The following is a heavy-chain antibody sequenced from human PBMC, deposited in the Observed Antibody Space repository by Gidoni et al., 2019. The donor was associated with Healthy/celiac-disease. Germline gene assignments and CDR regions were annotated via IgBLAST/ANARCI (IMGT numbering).Heavy chain of an antibody. CDR1: GGSFSGYY. J-gene: IGHJ4*02. CDR2: INHSGST. D-gene: IGHD3-16*01. CDR3: ARAPTSDY. V-gene: IGHV4-34*01. Sequence: QFQLQQWVAGLLTPSETLSLTCAVSGGSFSGYYWSWIRQPPGKGLEWIGEINHSGSTTYNPSLKRRVTISVDTSKNQFSLKLSSVTAADTAGYYCARAPTSDYWGQGTLVTVSS.